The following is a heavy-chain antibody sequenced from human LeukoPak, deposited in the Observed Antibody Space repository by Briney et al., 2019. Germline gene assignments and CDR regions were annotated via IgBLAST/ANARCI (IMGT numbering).Heavy chain of an antibody. CDR2: ISYDGSNK. CDR3: ANGLGRAMATPGDY. V-gene: IGHV3-30*18. CDR1: GFTFSSYG. D-gene: IGHD5-18*01. Sequence: PGRSLRLSCAASGFTFSSYGMHWVRQAPGKGLEWVAVISYDGSNKYYADSVKGRFTISRDNSKNTLYLQMNSLRAEDTAVYYCANGLGRAMATPGDYWGQGTLVTVSS. J-gene: IGHJ4*02.